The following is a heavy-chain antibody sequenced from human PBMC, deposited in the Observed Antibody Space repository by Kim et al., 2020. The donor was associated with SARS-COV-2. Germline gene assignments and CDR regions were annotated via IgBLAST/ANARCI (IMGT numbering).Heavy chain of an antibody. J-gene: IGHJ4*02. CDR2: ISGSGGCT. D-gene: IGHD2-2*01. Sequence: GGSLRLSCAASGFTFSSYAMSWVRQAPGKGLEWVSAISGSGGCTYYADSVKGRFTISRDNSKNTLYLQMNSLRAEDMAVYYCAKEVGFSMLLVSADGPAVGALYVSGYFAYWGQATL. CDR3: AKEVGFSMLLVSADGPAVGALYVSGYFAY. CDR1: GFTFSSYA. V-gene: IGHV3-23*01.